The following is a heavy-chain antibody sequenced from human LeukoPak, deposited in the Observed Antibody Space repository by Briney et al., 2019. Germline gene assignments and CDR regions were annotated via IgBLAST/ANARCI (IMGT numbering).Heavy chain of an antibody. J-gene: IGHJ4*02. V-gene: IGHV4-34*01. CDR3: ARGGGSYFPTMYYFDY. CDR2: INHSGST. Sequence: SETLSLTCAVYGGSFSGYYWSWIRQPPGKGLEWIGEINHSGSTNYNPSLKSRVTISVDTSKNQFSLKLSSATAADTAVYYCARGGGSYFPTMYYFDYWGQGTLVTVSS. D-gene: IGHD1-26*01. CDR1: GGSFSGYY.